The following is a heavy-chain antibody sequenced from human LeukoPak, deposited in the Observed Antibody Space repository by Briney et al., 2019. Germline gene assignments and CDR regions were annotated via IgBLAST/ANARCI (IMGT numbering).Heavy chain of an antibody. Sequence: PGGSLRLSCAASGFTFRSYTMRWVRQAPGKGLEWVSVISGGGSSTNYADSVKGRFTISRENSKNTLYLQMNSLRAEDTAVYYCAHTDSYYFDSGMVSWGQGALVTVSS. D-gene: IGHD3-22*01. J-gene: IGHJ5*02. CDR2: ISGGGSST. CDR3: AHTDSYYFDSGMVS. CDR1: GFTFRSYT. V-gene: IGHV3-23*01.